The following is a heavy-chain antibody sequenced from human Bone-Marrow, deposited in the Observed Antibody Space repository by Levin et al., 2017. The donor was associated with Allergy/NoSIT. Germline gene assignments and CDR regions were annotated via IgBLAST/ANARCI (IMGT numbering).Heavy chain of an antibody. CDR2: ISYRGTT. D-gene: IGHD3-9*01. J-gene: IGHJ4*02. Sequence: SETLSLTCTVSGGSISSAGYHWTWIRQSPGKGLEWIGYISYRGTTYYNPSLKSRLTMSLDTSEQRFSMNLNSVTAADTAIYYCARLDGYYFDYWGQGTLVTVSS. CDR3: ARLDGYYFDY. V-gene: IGHV4-31*03. CDR1: GGSISSAGYH.